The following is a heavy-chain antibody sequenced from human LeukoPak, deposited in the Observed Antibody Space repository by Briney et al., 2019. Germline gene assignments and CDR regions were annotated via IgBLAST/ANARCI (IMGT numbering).Heavy chain of an antibody. D-gene: IGHD2-2*01. CDR1: GGSISGFY. J-gene: IGHJ3*02. CDR2: ISTSGST. CDR3: ARFTGYCSGTSCYPNAFDI. V-gene: IGHV4-4*07. Sequence: SETLSLTCTVSGGSISGFYWSWIRQPAGKGLEWIGRISTSGSTNYNPSLKSRVTISLDTSKNQFSLKLSSVTAADTAVFYCARFTGYCSGTSCYPNAFDIWGQGTMVTVSS.